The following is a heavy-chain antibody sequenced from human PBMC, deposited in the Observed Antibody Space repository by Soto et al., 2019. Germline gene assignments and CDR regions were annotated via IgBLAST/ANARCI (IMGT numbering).Heavy chain of an antibody. CDR2: VDPTDSYT. Sequence: XDSLKVSCQCSGDSFTTYLISWVLQMPGKGPEWMGRVDPTDSYTNYSPSFQGHVTFSADKSISAAYLQWSSLKASDSAIYYCARILYSGSYPTLDYWGQGTLVTVSS. CDR3: ARILYSGSYPTLDY. J-gene: IGHJ4*02. CDR1: GDSFTTYL. D-gene: IGHD1-26*01. V-gene: IGHV5-10-1*01.